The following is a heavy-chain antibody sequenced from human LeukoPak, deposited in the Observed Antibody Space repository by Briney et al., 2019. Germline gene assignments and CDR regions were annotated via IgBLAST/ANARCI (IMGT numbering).Heavy chain of an antibody. CDR2: ISGAGSGT. CDR1: GFTFSNYA. D-gene: IGHD3-3*01. J-gene: IGHJ4*02. Sequence: GGSLRLSCAASGFTFSNYAMSWVRQAPGKGLGWVSGISGAGSGTYYADSVKGRFTISRDNSKSTLYLQMNSLGAEDTAVYYCAKARGFLGRLADYWGQGTLVTVSS. CDR3: AKARGFLGRLADY. V-gene: IGHV3-23*01.